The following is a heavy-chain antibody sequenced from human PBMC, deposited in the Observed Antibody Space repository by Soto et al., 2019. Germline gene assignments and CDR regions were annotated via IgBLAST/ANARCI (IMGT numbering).Heavy chain of an antibody. CDR1: GYTFTGYY. CDR3: ARGRADSSSWYGYYYYGMDV. V-gene: IGHV1-2*04. J-gene: IGHJ6*02. Sequence: QVQLVQSGAEVKKPGASVKVSCKASGYTFTGYYMHWVRQAPGQGLEWMGWINPNSGGTNYAQKFQGWVTMTRDTSFSPAYMELSRLRSDDTAVYYCARGRADSSSWYGYYYYGMDVWGQGTTVTVSS. D-gene: IGHD6-13*01. CDR2: INPNSGGT.